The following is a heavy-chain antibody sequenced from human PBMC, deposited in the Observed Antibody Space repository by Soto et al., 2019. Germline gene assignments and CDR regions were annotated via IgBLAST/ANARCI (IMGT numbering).Heavy chain of an antibody. J-gene: IGHJ4*02. Sequence: PGGSLRLSCAASGFTFSSYGMHWVRQAPGKGLEWVAVIWYDGSNKYYADSVKGRFTISRDNSKNTLYLQMNSLRAEDTAVYYCARDRSATGIDYWGQGTLVTVSS. CDR2: IWYDGSNK. CDR3: ARDRSATGIDY. D-gene: IGHD2-2*01. V-gene: IGHV3-33*01. CDR1: GFTFSSYG.